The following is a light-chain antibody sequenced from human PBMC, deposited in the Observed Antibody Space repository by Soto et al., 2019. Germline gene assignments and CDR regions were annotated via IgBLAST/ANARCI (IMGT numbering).Light chain of an antibody. CDR2: AAS. J-gene: IGKJ2*02. CDR3: QQTYSTPPCT. CDR1: QSISNY. V-gene: IGKV1-39*01. Sequence: DIQMTQSPSSLSASVGDRVTITCRASQSISNYLNWYQQKPGKAPKLLIYAASSLQSEVPSRFSGSGSGTDFTLTISSLQPEDFATYYCQQTYSTPPCTFGQGTKLEIK.